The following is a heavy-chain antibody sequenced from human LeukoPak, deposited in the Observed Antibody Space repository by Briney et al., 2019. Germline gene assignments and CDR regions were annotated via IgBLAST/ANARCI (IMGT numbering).Heavy chain of an antibody. J-gene: IGHJ4*02. CDR1: GFTFSNYW. CDR2: IKQDESEK. D-gene: IGHD1-26*01. Sequence: PGGSLRLSCAASGFTFSNYWMSWVRQAPGKGLEWVANIKQDESEKFYVDSVKGRFTISRDNAKNSLYLQMNSLRAEDTAVYYCARGPSGSDFDYWGQGTLVTVSS. CDR3: ARGPSGSDFDY. V-gene: IGHV3-7*01.